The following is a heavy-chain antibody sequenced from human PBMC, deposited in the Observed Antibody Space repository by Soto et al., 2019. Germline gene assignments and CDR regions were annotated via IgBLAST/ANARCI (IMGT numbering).Heavy chain of an antibody. J-gene: IGHJ6*02. D-gene: IGHD6-13*01. CDR1: GGTFSSYA. CDR3: ARASQPDYYYYYGMDV. CDR2: IIPIFGTA. Sequence: SVKVSCKASGGTFSSYAISWVRQAPGQGLEWMGEIIPIFGTANYAQKFQGRVTITADESTSTAYMGLSSLRSEDTAVYYCARASQPDYYYYYGMDVWGQGTTVTVSS. V-gene: IGHV1-69*13.